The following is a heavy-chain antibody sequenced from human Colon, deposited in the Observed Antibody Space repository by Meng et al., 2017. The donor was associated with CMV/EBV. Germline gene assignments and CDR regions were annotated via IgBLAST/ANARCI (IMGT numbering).Heavy chain of an antibody. J-gene: IGHJ3*02. CDR1: GFTFSNYW. Sequence: GESLKISCAASGFTFSNYWMTWLRQAPGRGLELVAHIKEDGSEKYFVGSVKGRFTISRDNDKNSLYLQMNSLRAEDTAVYYCARAPFIKAFDIWGQGTMVTVSS. CDR2: IKEDGSEK. CDR3: ARAPFIKAFDI. V-gene: IGHV3-7*01.